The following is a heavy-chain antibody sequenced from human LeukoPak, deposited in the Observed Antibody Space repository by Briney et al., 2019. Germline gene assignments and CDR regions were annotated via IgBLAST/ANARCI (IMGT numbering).Heavy chain of an antibody. CDR3: ARDKAVTTELTQYFHH. V-gene: IGHV1-69*13. CDR1: GGTFSSYA. Sequence: VASVKVSCKASGGTFSSYAISWVRQAPGQGLEWMGGIIPIFGTANYAQKFQGRVTITADESTSTAYMELSSLRSEDTAVYYCARDKAVTTELTQYFHHWGQGTLVTVSS. D-gene: IGHD4-11*01. CDR2: IIPIFGTA. J-gene: IGHJ1*01.